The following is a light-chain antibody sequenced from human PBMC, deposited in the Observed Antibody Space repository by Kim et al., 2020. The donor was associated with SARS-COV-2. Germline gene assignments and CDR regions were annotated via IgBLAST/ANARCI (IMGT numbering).Light chain of an antibody. CDR3: QQYGSSPLT. Sequence: PGERATLSCRASQSVSSSYLAWYQQKPGQAPRLLIYGASSRATGIPDRFSGSGSGTDFTLTISRLEPEDFAVYYCQQYGSSPLTFGGGTKVDIK. V-gene: IGKV3-20*01. J-gene: IGKJ4*01. CDR1: QSVSSSY. CDR2: GAS.